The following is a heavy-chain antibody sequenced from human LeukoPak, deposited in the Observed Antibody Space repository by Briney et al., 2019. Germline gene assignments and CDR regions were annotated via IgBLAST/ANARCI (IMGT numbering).Heavy chain of an antibody. Sequence: SETLSLTCTVSGGSISSYYWSWIRQPPGKGLEWIGYIYYSGSTNYNPSLKGRVTISVDTSKNRFSLKLSSVTAADTAVYYCARHAARGIAAAYWNYWGQGTLVTVSS. D-gene: IGHD6-13*01. CDR3: ARHAARGIAAAYWNY. CDR2: IYYSGST. J-gene: IGHJ4*02. CDR1: GGSISSYY. V-gene: IGHV4-59*08.